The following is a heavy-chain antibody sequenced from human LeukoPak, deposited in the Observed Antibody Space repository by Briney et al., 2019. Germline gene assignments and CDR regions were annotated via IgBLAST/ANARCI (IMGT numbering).Heavy chain of an antibody. J-gene: IGHJ4*02. V-gene: IGHV1-2*02. D-gene: IGHD1-1*01. CDR3: ARGVGKRDRTSFDY. CDR1: GYTFTGYY. Sequence: GASVKVSCKASGYTFTGYYMHWVRQAPGQGLEWMGWINPNSGGTNYAQKLQGRVTMTRDTSISTAYMELSRLRSDDTAVYYCARGVGKRDRTSFDYWGQGTLVTVSS. CDR2: INPNSGGT.